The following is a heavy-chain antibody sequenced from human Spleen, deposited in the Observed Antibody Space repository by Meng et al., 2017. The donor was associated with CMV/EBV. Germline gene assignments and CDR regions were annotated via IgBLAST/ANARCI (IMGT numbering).Heavy chain of an antibody. CDR2: IIPILGIA. D-gene: IGHD2-15*01. CDR3: ARHTDIVVVAATGGRWDQYYFDY. Sequence: SVKVSCKASGGTFSRYAISWVRQAPGQGLEWMGGIIPILGIANYAQKFQGRVTITADKSTSTAYMELSSLRSDDTAVYYCARHTDIVVVAATGGRWDQYYFDYWGQGTLVTVSS. CDR1: GGTFSRYA. J-gene: IGHJ4*02. V-gene: IGHV1-69*10.